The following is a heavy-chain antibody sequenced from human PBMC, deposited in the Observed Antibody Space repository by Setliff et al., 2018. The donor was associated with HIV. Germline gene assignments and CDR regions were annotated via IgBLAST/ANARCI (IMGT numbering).Heavy chain of an antibody. CDR3: ARAVYYYDSSGYYYVS. CDR2: IYYSGST. V-gene: IGHV4-59*11. CDR1: GGSISSHY. D-gene: IGHD3-22*01. Sequence: PSETLSLTCTVSGGSISSHYWSWIRQPPGKGLEWIGSIYYSGSTNYNPSLKSRVTISVDKSKNQFSLKLSSVTAADTAVYYCARAVYYYDSSGYYYVSLGQGTLVTVSS. J-gene: IGHJ5*02.